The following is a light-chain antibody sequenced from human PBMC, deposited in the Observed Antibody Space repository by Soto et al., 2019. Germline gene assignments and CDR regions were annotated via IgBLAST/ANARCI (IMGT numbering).Light chain of an antibody. V-gene: IGKV1-39*01. J-gene: IGKJ5*01. Sequence: DIQMTESPSSRSAAVGGGVTSTCGASGSINRYLNWYQQKPGKAPKLLIYGASSLQSGVPSRFSGSGSGTDFTLTISSLQPEDFATYYCQQSHSTSPITFGQGTRLEIK. CDR1: GSINRY. CDR2: GAS. CDR3: QQSHSTSPIT.